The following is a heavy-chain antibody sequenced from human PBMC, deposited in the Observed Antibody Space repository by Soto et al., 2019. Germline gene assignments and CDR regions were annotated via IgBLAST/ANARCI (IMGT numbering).Heavy chain of an antibody. Sequence: GGSLRLSCAAYGFTFSNAWMNWVRQAPGKGLEWVGRIKIKTDGGTTDYAAPVKARFTISKDDSKDPPYLQMNSRKTEDTTEDFCTTRYYGYSTGYYLDSWGQGALVKVSS. J-gene: IGHJ4*02. V-gene: IGHV3-15*01. CDR3: TTRYYGYSTGYYLDS. D-gene: IGHD3-22*01. CDR2: IKIKTDGGTT. CDR1: GFTFSNAW.